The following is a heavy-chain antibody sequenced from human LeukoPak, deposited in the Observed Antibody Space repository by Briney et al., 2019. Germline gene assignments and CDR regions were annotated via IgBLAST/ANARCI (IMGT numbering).Heavy chain of an antibody. J-gene: IGHJ4*02. CDR2: MYSGGST. CDR3: AKGGSDYNPFDY. CDR1: GFTVSSNY. Sequence: TGRSLSPSCPVSGFTVSSNYTGWVSQAPGKGREWVLVMYSGGSTYYAESVNGRFTISKHNSKNTLYLEINSLRPDDTAVYYCAKGGSDYNPFDYWGQGTLVTVSS. D-gene: IGHD3-16*01. V-gene: IGHV3-53*04.